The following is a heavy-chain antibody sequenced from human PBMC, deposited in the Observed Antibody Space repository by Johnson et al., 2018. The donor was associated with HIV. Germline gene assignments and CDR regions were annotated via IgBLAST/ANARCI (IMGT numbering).Heavy chain of an antibody. Sequence: QVQLVESGGGLATPAWSPRLSCAASQFIFRSYAIHWVRQAPGQGLEWVAVISYDGNTNYNADSLKGRFTISRDNFRDTLYLQMNSLRPEDTALYYCAVLGGGIAGTFDVWGQGTMVTVSS. CDR1: QFIFRSYA. V-gene: IGHV3-30*04. CDR3: AVLGGGIAGTFDV. CDR2: ISYDGNTN. D-gene: IGHD1-26*01. J-gene: IGHJ3*01.